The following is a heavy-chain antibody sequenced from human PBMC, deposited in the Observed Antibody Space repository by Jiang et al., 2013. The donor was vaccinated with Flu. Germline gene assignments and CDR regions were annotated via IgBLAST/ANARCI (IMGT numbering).Heavy chain of an antibody. D-gene: IGHD3-10*01. Sequence: SGAEVKKPGASVKLSCKASGYIFTSYAIHWVRQAPGQRLEWMGWINCGNSNTKYSQKFQGRLTITREPSASTAHMELSSLKSEDTAVYYCAREWPLWIGFSLWGQGTQVTVPS. CDR1: GYIFTSYA. J-gene: IGHJ4*02. CDR2: INCGNSNT. V-gene: IGHV1-3*01. CDR3: AREWPLWIGFSL.